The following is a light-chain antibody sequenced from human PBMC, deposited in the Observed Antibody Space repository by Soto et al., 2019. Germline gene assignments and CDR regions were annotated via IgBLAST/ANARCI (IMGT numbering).Light chain of an antibody. V-gene: IGLV1-44*01. Sequence: QSVLTQPPSASGTPGQTVTISCSGTSSNIGDNTVSWYQQFPGTAPRLLIYNNDQRPSGVPDRFTGSKSGTSASLAISGLQSEDDSDYYCAALEGIKGVAFGGGTKVTVL. J-gene: IGLJ2*01. CDR1: SSNIGDNT. CDR2: NND. CDR3: AALEGIKGVA.